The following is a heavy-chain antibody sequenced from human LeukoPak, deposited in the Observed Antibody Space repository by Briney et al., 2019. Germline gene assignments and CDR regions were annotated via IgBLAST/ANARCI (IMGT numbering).Heavy chain of an antibody. V-gene: IGHV3-23*01. Sequence: GGSLRLSYAGSGFTFSSYGMSWVRQAPGKGLEWVSGISGSGGSRFYTDSVKGRFTISRDNSKNTLYLQMNSLRAEDTAVYYCAKLREWELPDLFDYWGQGTLVTVSS. CDR2: ISGSGGSR. CDR3: AKLREWELPDLFDY. D-gene: IGHD1-26*01. CDR1: GFTFSSYG. J-gene: IGHJ4*02.